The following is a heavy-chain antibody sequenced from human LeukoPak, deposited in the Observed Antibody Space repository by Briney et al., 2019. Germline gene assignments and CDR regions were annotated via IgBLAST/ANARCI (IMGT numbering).Heavy chain of an antibody. CDR1: GGSISSYY. V-gene: IGHV4-59*01. J-gene: IGHJ6*03. CDR3: ARETTSYYYYYMDV. CDR2: IYYSGST. D-gene: IGHD4-11*01. Sequence: SETLSLTCTVSGGSISSYYWSWIRQPPGKGLEWIGYIYYSGSTNYNPSLKSRVTISVDTSKNQFSLKLSSVTAADTAVYYCARETTSYYYYYMDVWGKGTTVTVSS.